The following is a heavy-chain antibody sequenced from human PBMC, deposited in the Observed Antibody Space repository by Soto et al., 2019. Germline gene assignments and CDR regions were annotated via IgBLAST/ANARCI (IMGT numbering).Heavy chain of an antibody. CDR1: GGSISSGDYY. CDR2: IYYSGST. D-gene: IGHD2-2*01. V-gene: IGHV4-30-4*01. J-gene: IGHJ4*02. Sequence: SETLSLTCTVSGGSISSGDYYWSWIRQPPGKGLEWIGYIYYSGSTYYNPSLKSRVTISVDTSKNQFSLKLSSVTAADTAVYYCARLFPRVVPAAIYFDYWGQGTLVTVSS. CDR3: ARLFPRVVPAAIYFDY.